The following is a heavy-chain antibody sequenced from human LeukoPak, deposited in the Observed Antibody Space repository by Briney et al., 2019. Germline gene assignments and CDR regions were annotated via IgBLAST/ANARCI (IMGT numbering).Heavy chain of an antibody. CDR1: GGSFSGYY. Sequence: PSETLSLTCAVYGGSFSGYYWSWIRQPPGKGLEWIGEINHSGSTNYNPSLKSRVTISVDTSKNQFSLKLSSVTAADTAVYYCARLRRGSGRLPHFDYWGQGTLVTVSS. V-gene: IGHV4-34*01. CDR2: INHSGST. D-gene: IGHD1-26*01. J-gene: IGHJ4*02. CDR3: ARLRRGSGRLPHFDY.